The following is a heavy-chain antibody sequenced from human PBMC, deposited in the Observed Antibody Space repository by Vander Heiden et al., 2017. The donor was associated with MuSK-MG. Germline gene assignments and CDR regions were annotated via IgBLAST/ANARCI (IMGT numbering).Heavy chain of an antibody. D-gene: IGHD5-12*01. CDR2: ISGSGGST. CDR3: AKYHYGRYYFDY. V-gene: IGHV3-23*01. CDR1: RFTFSSYA. J-gene: IGHJ4*02. Sequence: EVPLLESVGGLVQPGGSLRLSCAASRFTFSSYAMSWVRQAPGKGLEWVSAISGSGGSTYYADSVKGRFTISRDNSKNTLYLQMNSLRAEDTAVYYCAKYHYGRYYFDYWGQGTLVTVSS.